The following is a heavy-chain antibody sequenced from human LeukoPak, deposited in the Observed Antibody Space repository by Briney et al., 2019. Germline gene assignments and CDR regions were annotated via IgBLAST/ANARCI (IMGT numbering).Heavy chain of an antibody. V-gene: IGHV5-51*01. CDR1: GYSFTSHW. Sequence: GESLKISCKGSGYSFTSHWIGWVRQMPGKGLELMGIIYVGDSDTTYSPSFEGQVTISADKSISTAYLQWNSLKASDSAIYYCARHKAGGPDYWGLGTLVTVSS. CDR3: ARHKAGGPDY. D-gene: IGHD6-13*01. CDR2: IYVGDSDT. J-gene: IGHJ4*02.